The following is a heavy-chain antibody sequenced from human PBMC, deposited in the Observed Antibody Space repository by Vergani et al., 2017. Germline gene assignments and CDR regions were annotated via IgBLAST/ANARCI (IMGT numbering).Heavy chain of an antibody. CDR3: GRVADFDGLRSRLLDH. CDR2: MYHSGST. Sequence: QVQLQESGRGLVKPSETLSLTCSIPGGSISGYYWGWIRQPPGKEVEGVGYMYHSGSTNYNPSLETRVTITGDTSKNQFSLKLEFVTAADTAVYYYGRVADFDGLRSRLLDHWGQGILVTVSS. D-gene: IGHD3-10*01. CDR1: GGSISGYY. V-gene: IGHV4-59*01. J-gene: IGHJ4*02.